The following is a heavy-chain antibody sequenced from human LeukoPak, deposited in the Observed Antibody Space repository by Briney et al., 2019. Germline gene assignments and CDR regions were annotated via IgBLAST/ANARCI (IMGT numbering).Heavy chain of an antibody. V-gene: IGHV4-34*01. CDR3: ARGVYSSGWYGETAFDP. J-gene: IGHJ5*02. D-gene: IGHD6-19*01. CDR1: GGSFSGYY. CDR2: IYHSGST. Sequence: SETLSLTCAVYGGSFSGYYWSWIRQPPGKGLEWIGEIYHSGSTNYNPSLKSRVTISVDTSKNQFSLKLSSVTAADTAVYYCARGVYSSGWYGETAFDPWGQGTLVTVSS.